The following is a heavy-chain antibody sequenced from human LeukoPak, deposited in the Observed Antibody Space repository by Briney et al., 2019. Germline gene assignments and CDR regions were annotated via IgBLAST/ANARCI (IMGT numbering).Heavy chain of an antibody. D-gene: IGHD2-2*01. V-gene: IGHV4-4*07. CDR3: ARGVSIVVVPAAHRKRNYYYMDV. CDR1: GGSISSYY. Sequence: SETLSLTCTVSGGSISSYYWSWFRQPAGKGLEWIGRIYITGSTNYNPSLKSRVTMSVDTSKSQFSLKLSSVTAADTAVYYCARGVSIVVVPAAHRKRNYYYMDVWGKGTTVTVSS. J-gene: IGHJ6*03. CDR2: IYITGST.